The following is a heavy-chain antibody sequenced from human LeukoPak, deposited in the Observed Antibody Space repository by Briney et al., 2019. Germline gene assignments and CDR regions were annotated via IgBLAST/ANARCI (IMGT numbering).Heavy chain of an antibody. D-gene: IGHD4/OR15-4a*01. CDR1: GGTFSSYA. CDR3: ARDGVGTIDY. V-gene: IGHV1-18*01. J-gene: IGHJ4*02. Sequence: ASVKVSCKGSGGTFSSYAISWVRQAPGQGLEWMGWIRAYNGNTNYAQKLQGRVTMTTDTSTSTAYMELRSLRSDDTAVYYCARDGVGTIDYWGQGTLVTVSS. CDR2: IRAYNGNT.